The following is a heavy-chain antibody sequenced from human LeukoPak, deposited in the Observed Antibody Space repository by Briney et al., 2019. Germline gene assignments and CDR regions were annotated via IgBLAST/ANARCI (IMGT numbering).Heavy chain of an antibody. V-gene: IGHV3-30-3*01. CDR1: GFTFSSYA. D-gene: IGHD6-19*01. CDR3: ARSSGWYFDY. J-gene: IGHJ4*02. CDR2: ISYDGSNK. Sequence: GGSLRLSCAASGFTFSSYAMHWVRQAPGKGLEWVAVISYDGSNKYHADSVKGRFTMSRDNSKNTLHLQMNSLRAEDTAVYYCARSSGWYFDYWGQGTLVTVSS.